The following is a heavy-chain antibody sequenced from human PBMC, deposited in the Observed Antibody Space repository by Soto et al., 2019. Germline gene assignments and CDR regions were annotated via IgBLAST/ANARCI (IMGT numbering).Heavy chain of an antibody. V-gene: IGHV4-30-4*01. CDR3: ARDTGGGDGMDV. CDR2: IYYSGST. CDR1: GGSISSGDYY. Sequence: SETLSLTCTVSGGSISSGDYYWSWIRQPPGKGLEWIGYIYYSGSTYYNPSLKSRVTISVDTSKNQFSLKLSSVTAADTAVYYCARDTGGGDGMDVWGQGTTVTVYS. D-gene: IGHD2-21*01. J-gene: IGHJ6*02.